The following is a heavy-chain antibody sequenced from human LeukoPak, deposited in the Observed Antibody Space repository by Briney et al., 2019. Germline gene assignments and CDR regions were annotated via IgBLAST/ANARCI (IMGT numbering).Heavy chain of an antibody. J-gene: IGHJ5*01. CDR3: ARVAVSGPTGWFDS. V-gene: IGHV3-20*03. D-gene: IGHD2-8*02. CDR1: GFTFDDYG. CDR2: INWNGGST. Sequence: GGSLRLSFAASGFTFDDYGMSWVRQVPGKGLEWVSGINWNGGSTGYADSVKGRFTISRDNVDNVVYLEMNSLGAEDTATYYCARVAVSGPTGWFDSWGQGTLVIVSS.